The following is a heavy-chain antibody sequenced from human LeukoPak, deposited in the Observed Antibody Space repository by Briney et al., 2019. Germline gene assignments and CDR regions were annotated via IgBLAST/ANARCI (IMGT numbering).Heavy chain of an antibody. J-gene: IGHJ6*03. CDR1: GYSISSGYY. CDR2: IYHSGST. D-gene: IGHD6-13*01. CDR3: ARNYSSSWYYYYYYMDV. V-gene: IGHV4-38-2*02. Sequence: SETLSLTCTVSGYSISSGYYWGWIRQPPGKGLEWTGSIYHSGSTYYNPSLKSRVTISVDTSKNQFSLKLSSVTAADTAVYYCARNYSSSWYYYYYYMDVWGKGTTVTVSS.